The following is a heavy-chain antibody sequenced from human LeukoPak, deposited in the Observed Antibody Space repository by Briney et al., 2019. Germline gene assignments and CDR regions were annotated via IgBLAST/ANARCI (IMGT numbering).Heavy chain of an antibody. CDR2: ISAYNGNT. CDR1: GYTFTSYG. Sequence: ASVKVSCKASGYTFTSYGISWARQAPGQGLEWVGWISAYNGNTNYAQKLQGGVTMTTDTSTNTAYMELRSLRSDDTAVYYCARDLAVAGNGVGEGLNWFDSWGQGTLVTVSS. V-gene: IGHV1-18*01. D-gene: IGHD6-19*01. J-gene: IGHJ5*01. CDR3: ARDLAVAGNGVGEGLNWFDS.